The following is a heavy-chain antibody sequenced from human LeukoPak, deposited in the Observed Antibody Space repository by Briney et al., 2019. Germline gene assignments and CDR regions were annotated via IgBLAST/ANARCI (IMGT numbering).Heavy chain of an antibody. CDR3: ARDLGDAFDI. V-gene: IGHV4-59*01. CDR2: IYYSGST. D-gene: IGHD7-27*01. CDR1: GGSISSYY. Sequence: SETLSLTCSVSGGSISSYYWSWIRQPPGKGLEWIGYIYYSGSTNYNPSLKSRVTISVDTSKNQFSLKLSSVTAADTAVHYCARDLGDAFDIWGQGTMVTVSS. J-gene: IGHJ3*02.